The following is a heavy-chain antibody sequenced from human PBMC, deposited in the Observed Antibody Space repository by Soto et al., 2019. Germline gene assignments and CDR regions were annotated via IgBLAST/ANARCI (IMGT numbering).Heavy chain of an antibody. D-gene: IGHD4-17*01. Sequence: QVQLVQSGAEVKKPGSSVKVSCKASGGSFSTYGISWVRQAPGQGLEWMGGFIPVFTTAKYAQKFQGRVSITAYESTDTAYMELSSLRSEDTAVYFCARDGVDVSRTTVRHGALDIWGQGTVVTVSS. V-gene: IGHV1-69*01. CDR3: ARDGVDVSRTTVRHGALDI. CDR1: GGSFSTYG. J-gene: IGHJ3*02. CDR2: FIPVFTTA.